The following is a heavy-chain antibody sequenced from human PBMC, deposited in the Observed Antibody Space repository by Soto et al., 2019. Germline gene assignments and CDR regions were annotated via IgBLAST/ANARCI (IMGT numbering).Heavy chain of an antibody. V-gene: IGHV1-69*02. CDR2: VIPIIGEG. Sequence: QVQLVQSGAEVKEPGSSVKVSCKVSGGTFSSQTINWVRQVPGQGLEWMGSVIPIIGEGKYAQSFLGRVTITADRSTSTANMGLSSVRSEETAVYYCASPAVNDLDADSSAFDIWGQGTMVTVSS. CDR3: ASPAVNDLDADSSAFDI. CDR1: GGTFSSQT. D-gene: IGHD1-1*01. J-gene: IGHJ3*02.